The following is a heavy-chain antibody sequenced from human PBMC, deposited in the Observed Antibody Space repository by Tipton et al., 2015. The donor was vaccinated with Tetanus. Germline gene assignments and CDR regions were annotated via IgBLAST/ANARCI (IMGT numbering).Heavy chain of an antibody. J-gene: IGHJ6*03. D-gene: IGHD2-21*01. V-gene: IGHV7-4-1*02. CDR3: ARGSQGVVVRMDV. Sequence: QSGAEVKKPGASVKISCKASGYSFTNYAINWVRQAPGQGLEWVGWANTNNGNPTFAQGFTGRFVFSLDTFVNTAYLQINSLKAEDAAIYYCARGSQGVVVRMDVWGEGTTVTVSS. CDR1: GYSFTNYA. CDR2: ANTNNGNP.